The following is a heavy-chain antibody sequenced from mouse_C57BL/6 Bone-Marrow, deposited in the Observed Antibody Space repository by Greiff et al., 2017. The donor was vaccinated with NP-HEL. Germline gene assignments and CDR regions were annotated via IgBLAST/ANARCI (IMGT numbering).Heavy chain of an antibody. CDR3: ARSAYDGRLGFAY. V-gene: IGHV1-85*01. CDR1: GYTFTSYD. CDR2: IYPRDGST. D-gene: IGHD2-3*01. J-gene: IGHJ3*01. Sequence: QVQLQQSGPELVKPGASVKLSCKASGYTFTSYDINWVKQRPGQGLEWIGWIYPRDGSTKYNEKFKGKATLTVDTSSSTAYMELNSLTSEDSAVYFCARSAYDGRLGFAYWGQGTLVTVSA.